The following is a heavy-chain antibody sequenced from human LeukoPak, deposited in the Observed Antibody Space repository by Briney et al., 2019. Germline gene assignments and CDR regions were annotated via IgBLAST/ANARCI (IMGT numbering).Heavy chain of an antibody. CDR2: ISFDGSNK. V-gene: IGHV3-30-3*01. J-gene: IGHJ3*02. CDR3: ARGGIVVVPAALKDAFDI. CDR1: GFTFSSYT. D-gene: IGHD2-2*01. Sequence: PGGSLRLSCAASGFTFSSYTMHWVCQAPGRGLEWVSVISFDGSNKYYADSVKGRFTISRDNSKNTLYLQMNSLRAEDTAVYYCARGGIVVVPAALKDAFDIWGQGTMVTVSS.